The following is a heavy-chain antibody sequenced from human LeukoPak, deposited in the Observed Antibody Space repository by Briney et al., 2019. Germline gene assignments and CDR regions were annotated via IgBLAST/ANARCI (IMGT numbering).Heavy chain of an antibody. CDR3: AKERVVVITSLRRDAFDI. V-gene: IGHV3-23*01. J-gene: IGHJ3*02. CDR2: ISGSGGST. D-gene: IGHD3-22*01. CDR1: GFTFSSYA. Sequence: GGSLRLSCAASGFTFSSYAMSWVRQAPGKGLEWVSAISGSGGSTYYADSVKGRFTISRDNSKNTLYLQMNSLRAEDTAVYYCAKERVVVITSLRRDAFDIWGQGTMVTVSS.